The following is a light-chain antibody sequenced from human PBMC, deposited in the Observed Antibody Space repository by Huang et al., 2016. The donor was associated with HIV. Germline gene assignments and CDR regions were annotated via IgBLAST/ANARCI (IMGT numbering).Light chain of an antibody. CDR1: QSGNSRD. Sequence: EIVLTQSPGTLSLSPGERATLSCRASQSGNSRDFAWYQQKPGQAPRLLIYGASSRATGIPERFSGSGSGTDFTLIISRLEPEDVAVYYCHQYGKTPWTFGQGTKVEIK. CDR2: GAS. V-gene: IGKV3-20*01. J-gene: IGKJ1*01. CDR3: HQYGKTPWT.